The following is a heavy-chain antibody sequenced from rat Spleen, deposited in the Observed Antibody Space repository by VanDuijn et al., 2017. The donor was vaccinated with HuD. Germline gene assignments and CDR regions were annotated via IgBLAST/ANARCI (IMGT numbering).Heavy chain of an antibody. J-gene: IGHJ2*01. V-gene: IGHV3-1*01. CDR2: INSSGST. CDR3: ARGTTLDY. D-gene: IGHD1-5*01. Sequence: EVQLQESGPGLVKPSQSLSLTCSVTGYSITSSYWGWIRKFPGNEMEWIGHINSSGSTNYNPSLKSRISVTRDTSKNQVFLQLNSVTTDDTATYYCARGTTLDYWGQGVMVTVSS. CDR1: GYSITSSY.